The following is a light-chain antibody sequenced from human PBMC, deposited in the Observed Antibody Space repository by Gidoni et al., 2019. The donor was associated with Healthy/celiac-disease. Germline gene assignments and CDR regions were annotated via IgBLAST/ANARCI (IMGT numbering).Light chain of an antibody. CDR2: RNN. CDR1: SSNIGRNY. CDR3: AAWDDSLSGWV. Sequence: QSVLTQPPSASGTPGQRVTISCSGSSSNIGRNYVYWYQQRPGTAPKLHIYRNNQRPSGVPDRFSGSKSGTSASLAISGLRSEDEADYYCAAWDDSLSGWVFGGGTKLTVL. V-gene: IGLV1-47*01. J-gene: IGLJ3*02.